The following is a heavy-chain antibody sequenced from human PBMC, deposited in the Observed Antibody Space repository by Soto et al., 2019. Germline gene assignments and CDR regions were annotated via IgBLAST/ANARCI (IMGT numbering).Heavy chain of an antibody. CDR3: ARSAIRYCSGGSCFAAFAY. CDR2: ISYDGSNK. V-gene: IGHV3-30-3*01. J-gene: IGHJ4*02. D-gene: IGHD2-15*01. CDR1: GFTFSSYA. Sequence: QVQLVESGGGVVQPGRSLRLSCAASGFTFSSYAMHWVRQAPGKGLEWVAVISYDGSNKYYADSVKGRFTISRDNSKNTLYLQMNSLRAEDTAVYYCARSAIRYCSGGSCFAAFAYWGQGTLVTVSS.